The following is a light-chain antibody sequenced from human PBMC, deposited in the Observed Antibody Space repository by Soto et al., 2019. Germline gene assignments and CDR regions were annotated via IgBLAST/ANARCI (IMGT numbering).Light chain of an antibody. Sequence: QSALTQPRSVSGSPGQSVTISCTVTSSDVGVYNYVSWYQQYPGKAPKIMIYDVSKRPSGVPDRFSGSKSDNTASLTISGLQAEDEADYYCCSYAGSYTFVFGIGTKVTV. J-gene: IGLJ1*01. V-gene: IGLV2-11*01. CDR3: CSYAGSYTFV. CDR2: DVS. CDR1: SSDVGVYNY.